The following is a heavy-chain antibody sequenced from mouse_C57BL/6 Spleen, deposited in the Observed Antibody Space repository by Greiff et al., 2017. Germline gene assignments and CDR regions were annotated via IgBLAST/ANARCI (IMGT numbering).Heavy chain of an antibody. D-gene: IGHD4-1*02. J-gene: IGHJ3*01. CDR2: ISDGGSYT. CDR3: ARGGGNWGVFAY. V-gene: IGHV5-4*03. Sequence: EVKLVESGGGLVKPGGSLKLSCAASGFTFSSYAMSWVRQTPEKRLEWVATISDGGSYTYYPDNVKGRFTISRDNAKNNLYLQMSHLKSEDTAMYYCARGGGNWGVFAYWGQGTLVTVSA. CDR1: GFTFSSYA.